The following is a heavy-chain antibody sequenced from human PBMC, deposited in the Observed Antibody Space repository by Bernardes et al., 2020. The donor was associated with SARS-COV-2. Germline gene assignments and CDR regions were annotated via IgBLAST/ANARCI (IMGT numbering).Heavy chain of an antibody. V-gene: IGHV3-74*01. D-gene: IGHD2-15*01. CDR2: INEDGTVT. CDR1: RYTFTSYW. Sequence: GGSLRLSCAASRYTFTSYWMHWVRQVPGKGPVWVSRINEDGTVTDYADSVQGRFTISRDNAENTLYLQMNSLRVEDTAVYYCARRLIVEDRAGLDYWGQGTLVTVSS. CDR3: ARRLIVEDRAGLDY. J-gene: IGHJ4*02.